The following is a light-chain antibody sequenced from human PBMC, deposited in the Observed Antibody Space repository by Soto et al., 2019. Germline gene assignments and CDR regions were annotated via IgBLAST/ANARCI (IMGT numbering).Light chain of an antibody. J-gene: IGKJ1*01. Sequence: DIQMTQSPSSVAASVGDRATITCRASQGVGNWLAWYQQRPGKAPRLLIYGASTLQSGVPTRFSGSGSGTDFTLTISSLQAEAFETSYCQQSNCINPGTFGQGTKVEIK. CDR3: QQSNCINPGT. CDR2: GAS. V-gene: IGKV1-12*01. CDR1: QGVGNW.